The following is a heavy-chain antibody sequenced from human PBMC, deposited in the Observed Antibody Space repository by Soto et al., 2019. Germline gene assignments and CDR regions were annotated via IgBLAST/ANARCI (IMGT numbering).Heavy chain of an antibody. CDR3: ARDLEASSSPAPDDY. V-gene: IGHV3-30-3*01. J-gene: IGHJ4*02. CDR2: ISYDGSNK. Sequence: GGFLRLSCAASGFTFSSYAMHWVRQAPGKGLEWVAVISYDGSNKYYADSVKGRFTISRDNSKNTLYLQMNSLRAEDTAVYYCARDLEASSSPAPDDYWGQGTLVTVSS. CDR1: GFTFSSYA. D-gene: IGHD6-13*01.